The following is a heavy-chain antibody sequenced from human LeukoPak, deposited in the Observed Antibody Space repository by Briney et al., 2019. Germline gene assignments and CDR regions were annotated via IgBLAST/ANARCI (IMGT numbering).Heavy chain of an antibody. V-gene: IGHV4-61*02. CDR1: GGSISSGSYY. CDR3: ARALRGGLDY. J-gene: IGHJ4*02. Sequence: PSETLSLTCTVSGGSISSGSYYWSWIRQPAGKGLEWIGRIYTSGSTNYNPSLKSRVTISVDTSKNQFSLKLSSVTAADTAVYYCARALRGGLDYWGQGTLVTVSS. D-gene: IGHD3-16*01. CDR2: IYTSGST.